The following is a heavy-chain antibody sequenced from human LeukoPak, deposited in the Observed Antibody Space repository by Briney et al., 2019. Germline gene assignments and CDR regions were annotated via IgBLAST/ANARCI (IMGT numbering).Heavy chain of an antibody. CDR3: AREGANLATNWFDP. CDR2: MDPNSGNT. Sequence: ASVKVSCKASGYTFTSYDINWVRQATGQGLEWMGWMDPNSGNTGYAQKFQGRVTMTRNTSISTAYMELSSLRSEDTAVYYCAREGANLATNWFDPWGQGTLVTVSS. D-gene: IGHD4/OR15-4a*01. CDR1: GYTFTSYD. J-gene: IGHJ5*02. V-gene: IGHV1-8*01.